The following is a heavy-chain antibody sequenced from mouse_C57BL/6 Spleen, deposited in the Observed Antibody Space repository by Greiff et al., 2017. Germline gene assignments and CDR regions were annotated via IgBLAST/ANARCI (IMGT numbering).Heavy chain of an antibody. D-gene: IGHD3-2*02. CDR3: ARDQEGEDYFDY. J-gene: IGHJ2*01. CDR2: ISDGGSYT. CDR1: GFTFSSYA. V-gene: IGHV5-4*01. Sequence: EVKLMESGGGLVKPGGSLKLSCAASGFTFSSYAMSWVRQTPEKRLEWVETISDGGSYTYYPDNVKGRFTISRDNAKNNLYLQMSHLKSEDTALYYCARDQEGEDYFDYWGQGTTLTVSS.